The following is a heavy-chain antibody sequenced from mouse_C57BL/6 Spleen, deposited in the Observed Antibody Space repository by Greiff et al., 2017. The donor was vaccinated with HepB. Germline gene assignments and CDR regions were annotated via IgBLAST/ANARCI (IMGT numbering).Heavy chain of an antibody. CDR3: AREGDSSGTGAMDY. D-gene: IGHD3-2*02. V-gene: IGHV1-69*01. J-gene: IGHJ4*01. CDR1: GYTFTSYW. CDR2: IDPSDSYT. Sequence: VQLQQPGAELVMPGASVKLSCKASGYTFTSYWMHWVKQRPGQGLEWIGEIDPSDSYTNYNQKFKGKSTLTVDKSSSTAYMQLSSLTSEDSAVYYCAREGDSSGTGAMDYWGQGPSVTVSS.